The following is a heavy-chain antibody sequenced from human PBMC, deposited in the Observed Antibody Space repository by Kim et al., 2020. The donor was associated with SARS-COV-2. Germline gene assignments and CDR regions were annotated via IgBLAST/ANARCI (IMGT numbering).Heavy chain of an antibody. V-gene: IGHV4-31*03. J-gene: IGHJ4*02. CDR3: AREVRYSGYDLFDY. CDR2: IYYSGST. Sequence: SETLSLTCTVSGGSISSGGYYWSWIRQHPGKGLEWIGYIYYSGSTYYNPSLKSRVTISVDTSKNQFSLKLSSVTAADTAVYYCAREVRYSGYDLFDYWGQGTLVTVSS. D-gene: IGHD5-12*01. CDR1: GGSISSGGYY.